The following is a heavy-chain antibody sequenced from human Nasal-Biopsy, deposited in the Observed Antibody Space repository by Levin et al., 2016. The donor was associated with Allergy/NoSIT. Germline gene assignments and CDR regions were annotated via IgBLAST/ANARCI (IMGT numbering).Heavy chain of an antibody. D-gene: IGHD1-26*01. CDR1: GFFFSDYA. CDR2: IYTGGST. Sequence: GGSLRLSCAASGFFFSDYAMHWVRQAPGKGLEWVSSIYTGGSTYYADSVQGRVTLSRDNSKNTLYLQMSSLRAEDTAVYYCARGLVGSTTSFDSWGQGTLVTVSS. J-gene: IGHJ4*02. V-gene: IGHV3-53*01. CDR3: ARGLVGSTTSFDS.